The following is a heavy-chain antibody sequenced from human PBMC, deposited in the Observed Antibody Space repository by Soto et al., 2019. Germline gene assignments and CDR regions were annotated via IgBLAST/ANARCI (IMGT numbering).Heavy chain of an antibody. Sequence: GASVKVSCKASGYTFTNNGISWVRQAPGQGLEWMGWISAYNGNTNYAQKLQARLTMATDTSTSTAYMELRSLRSDDTAVYYCARDSSDSTDYHYWGQGTLVTVSS. J-gene: IGHJ4*02. D-gene: IGHD3-22*01. CDR3: ARDSSDSTDYHY. CDR2: ISAYNGNT. CDR1: GYTFTNNG. V-gene: IGHV1-18*04.